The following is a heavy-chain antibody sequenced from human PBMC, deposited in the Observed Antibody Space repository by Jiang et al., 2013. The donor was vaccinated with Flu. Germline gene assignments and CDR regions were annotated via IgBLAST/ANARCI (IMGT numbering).Heavy chain of an antibody. V-gene: IGHV3-23*01. D-gene: IGHD4-17*01. CDR2: ISNSGSRT. CDR3: ARRRFLDGGDYDYFDF. Sequence: VQLLESGGGLVQPGGSLRLSCAASGFTFSGYAMTWVRQAPGKGLDYVSTISNSGSRTSHADSVKGRFTISRDNSKNTLYLQMNSLRAEDTGVYYCARRRFLDGGDYDYFDFWGQGTLVTVSS. CDR1: GFTFSGYA. J-gene: IGHJ4*02.